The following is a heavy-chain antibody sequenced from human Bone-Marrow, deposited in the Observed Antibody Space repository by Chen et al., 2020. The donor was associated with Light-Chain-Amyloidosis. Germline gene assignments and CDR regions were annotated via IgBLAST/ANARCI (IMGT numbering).Heavy chain of an antibody. CDR1: GVSISSAGYY. Sequence: QVQLQESGPGLVRPSQTLSLTCTVSGVSISSAGYYWSWIRQHTGKGLEWIGHIFYSGSTYANPSLKSRVAISVDTSKNQFSLKVSSVTAADTAVYYCARADASYYYYGMDVWGQGTTVTVSS. CDR3: ARADASYYYYGMDV. CDR2: IFYSGST. J-gene: IGHJ6*02. V-gene: IGHV4-31*03.